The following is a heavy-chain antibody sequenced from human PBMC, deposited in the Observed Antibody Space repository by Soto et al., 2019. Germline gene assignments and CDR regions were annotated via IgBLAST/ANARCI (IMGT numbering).Heavy chain of an antibody. V-gene: IGHV3-33*01. CDR1: GLIFKNFG. D-gene: IGHD2-15*01. Sequence: WRPLRLSCVACGLIFKNFGMHWVRQAPGKGLEWLSVVWYDGTNKYYAESLKGRLSISRDNSKNKLYLEMERLRVEDTAVYYCVRAGDLVGGTAPKDYARGVWGQGATVNVSS. CDR2: VWYDGTNK. J-gene: IGHJ6*01. CDR3: VRAGDLVGGTAPKDYARGV.